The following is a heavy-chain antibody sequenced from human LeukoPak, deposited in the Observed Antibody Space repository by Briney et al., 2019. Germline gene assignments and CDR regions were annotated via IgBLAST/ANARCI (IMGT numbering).Heavy chain of an antibody. CDR1: GFTFSSYG. Sequence: PGRSLRLSRAASGFTFSSYGMHWVRQAPGKGLEWVAVISYDGSNKYYADSVKGRFTISRDNSKNTLYLQMNSLRAEDTAVYYCAKDLSTSYYYDSSGDGYWGQGTLVTVSS. CDR3: AKDLSTSYYYDSSGDGY. V-gene: IGHV3-30*18. CDR2: ISYDGSNK. J-gene: IGHJ4*02. D-gene: IGHD3-22*01.